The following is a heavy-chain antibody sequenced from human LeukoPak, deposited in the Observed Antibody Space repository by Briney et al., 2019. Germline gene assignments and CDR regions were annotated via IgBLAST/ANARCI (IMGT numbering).Heavy chain of an antibody. D-gene: IGHD2-21*02. J-gene: IGHJ4*02. Sequence: SETLSLTCTVSGGSISSYYWSWIRQPPGKGLEWIGYMCYSGTTNYNPSLKSRVTISVDTSKNQFSLKLSSVTAADTAVYYCARGSNIVVVTAIMGYYFDYWGQGTLVTVSS. V-gene: IGHV4-59*12. CDR3: ARGSNIVVVTAIMGYYFDY. CDR2: MCYSGTT. CDR1: GGSISSYY.